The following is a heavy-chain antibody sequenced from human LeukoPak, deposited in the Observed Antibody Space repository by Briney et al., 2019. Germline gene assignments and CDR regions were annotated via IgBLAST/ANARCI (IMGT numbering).Heavy chain of an antibody. CDR3: AREESDWSSLGYYYHYMDV. D-gene: IGHD3-9*01. Sequence: SSETLSLTCTVSDGSISSNSYYWGWIRQPPGKGLEWIANIYYSGNTYYNPSLKSRVTISVDAPKNQFSLKLGSVTAADTAMYYCAREESDWSSLGYYYHYMDVWGKGTTVAISS. CDR1: DGSISSNSYY. J-gene: IGHJ6*03. CDR2: IYYSGNT. V-gene: IGHV4-39*07.